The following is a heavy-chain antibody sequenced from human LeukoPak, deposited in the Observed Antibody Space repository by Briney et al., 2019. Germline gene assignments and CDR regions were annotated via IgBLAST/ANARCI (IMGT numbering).Heavy chain of an antibody. CDR2: ISSSGSTI. CDR1: GFTFSDYY. J-gene: IGHJ6*03. V-gene: IGHV3-11*04. Sequence: PGGSLRLSCAASGFTFSDYYMSWIRQAPGKGLEWVSYISSSGSTIYYADSVKGRFTISRDNAKNSLYLQMNSLRAEDTAVYYCARDLAIAVAGKTRPGLYYYMDVWGKGTTVTVSS. D-gene: IGHD6-19*01. CDR3: ARDLAIAVAGKTRPGLYYYMDV.